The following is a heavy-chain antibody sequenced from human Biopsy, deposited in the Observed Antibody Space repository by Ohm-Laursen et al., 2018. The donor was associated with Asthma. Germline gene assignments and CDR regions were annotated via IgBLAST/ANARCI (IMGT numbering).Heavy chain of an antibody. CDR1: GYTFINYA. D-gene: IGHD3-9*01. CDR2: INAGNGNT. CDR3: ARTYYDFLTGQVNDALAM. Sequence: SSVKVSCKASGYTFINYAIHWVRQAPGQRLEWMGWINAGNGNTKYSEKFQGRVTITRDTSASTAYMDLSSLRSEDTAVYYCARTYYDFLTGQVNDALAMWGQGTVVTVSS. J-gene: IGHJ3*02. V-gene: IGHV1-3*01.